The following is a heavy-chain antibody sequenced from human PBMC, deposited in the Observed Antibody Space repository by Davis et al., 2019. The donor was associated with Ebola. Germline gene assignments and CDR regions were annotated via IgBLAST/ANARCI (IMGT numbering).Heavy chain of an antibody. D-gene: IGHD3-16*01. CDR1: ARSITTYY. CDR3: ARESLREDNNGSDP. J-gene: IGHJ5*02. Sequence: MPSQTLSLTCPLSARSITTYYWSWIRQLPGKGLEWIGYIHYSGTTNYNPSLKSRATISVDTSKNQFSLKLSSVTAADTAVYYCARESLREDNNGSDPWGQGTLVTVSS. CDR2: IHYSGTT. V-gene: IGHV4-59*01.